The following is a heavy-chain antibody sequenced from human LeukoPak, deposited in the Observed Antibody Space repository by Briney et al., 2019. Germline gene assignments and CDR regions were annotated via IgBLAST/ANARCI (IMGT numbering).Heavy chain of an antibody. CDR1: GGTFSSYA. D-gene: IGHD4-23*01. J-gene: IGHJ4*02. Sequence: ASVKVSCKASGGTFSSYAISWVRQAPGQGLEWMGIINPSGGSTSYAQKFPGRVTMTRDTSTSTVYMELSSLRSEDTAVYYCARGYGGIDYWGQGTLVTVSS. CDR3: ARGYGGIDY. CDR2: INPSGGST. V-gene: IGHV1-46*01.